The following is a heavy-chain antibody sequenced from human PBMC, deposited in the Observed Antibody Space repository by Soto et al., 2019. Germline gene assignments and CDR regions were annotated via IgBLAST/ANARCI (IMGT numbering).Heavy chain of an antibody. CDR3: ATQAAAGTFDY. CDR2: ISYDGSNK. Sequence: GGSLRLSCAASGFTFSSYAMHWVRQAPGKGLEWVAVISYDGSNKYYADSVKGRFTISRDNSKNTLYLQMNSLRAEDTAVYYCATQAAAGTFDYWGQGTLVTVSS. V-gene: IGHV3-30*04. D-gene: IGHD6-13*01. CDR1: GFTFSSYA. J-gene: IGHJ4*02.